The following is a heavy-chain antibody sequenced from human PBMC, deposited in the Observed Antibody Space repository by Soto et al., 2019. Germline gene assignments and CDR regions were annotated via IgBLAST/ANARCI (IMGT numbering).Heavy chain of an antibody. V-gene: IGHV3-23*01. CDR1: GFTFNNYA. J-gene: IGHJ6*01. CDR2: ISGSDDST. D-gene: IGHD2-8*02. Sequence: EVQLLESGGGLVQPGGSLRLSCAASGFTFNNYAMTWVRQAPGKGLEGVSTISGSDDSTYYADAVKGRLTISRDNSTNALYLQMSSLRAEDKALYYCVKDWTGDTCPCMDVWGQGTTVTVSS. CDR3: VKDWTGDTCPCMDV.